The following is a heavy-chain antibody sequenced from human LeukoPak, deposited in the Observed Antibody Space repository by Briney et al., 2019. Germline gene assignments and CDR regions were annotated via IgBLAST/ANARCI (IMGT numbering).Heavy chain of an antibody. CDR1: GFTLSSHG. V-gene: IGHV3-23*01. CDR3: ARDSPVCSY. CDR2: LGDSGDST. Sequence: PGGSLRLSCAASGFTLSSHGMSWVRQAPGKGLEWVSALGDSGDSTYYADSVKGRFTISRDTSKNTLYLQMNSLRAEDTAVYYRARDSPVCSYWGQGTLVTVSS. J-gene: IGHJ4*02. D-gene: IGHD3-10*02.